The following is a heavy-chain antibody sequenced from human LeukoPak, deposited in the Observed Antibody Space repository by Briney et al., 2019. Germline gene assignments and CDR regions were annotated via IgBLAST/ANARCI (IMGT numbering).Heavy chain of an antibody. CDR3: AKSSGYYLADY. D-gene: IGHD3-22*01. J-gene: IGHJ4*02. CDR2: ISGSGAST. CDR1: GFTFSSYA. V-gene: IGHV3-23*01. Sequence: GGSLRLSCAASGFTFSSYAMSWVRQAPGKGLEWVSVISGSGASTYYADSVKGRFTISRDNSKNTLYLQMNSLRAEDTAVYYCAKSSGYYLADYWGQGTLVTVSS.